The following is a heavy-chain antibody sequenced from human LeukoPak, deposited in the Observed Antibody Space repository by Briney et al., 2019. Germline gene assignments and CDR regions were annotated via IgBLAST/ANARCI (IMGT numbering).Heavy chain of an antibody. J-gene: IGHJ4*02. CDR2: INHSGST. V-gene: IGHV4-34*01. CDR1: GGSFSGYY. D-gene: IGHD5-12*01. CDR3: ATRGRGYSGYGRLYYFDY. Sequence: SETPSLTCAVYGGSFSGYYWSWIRHPPGEGLEWIGEINHSGSTNYNPFLKSRVTISVDTSKNQFSLKLSSVTAADTAVYYCATRGRGYSGYGRLYYFDYWGQGTLVTVSS.